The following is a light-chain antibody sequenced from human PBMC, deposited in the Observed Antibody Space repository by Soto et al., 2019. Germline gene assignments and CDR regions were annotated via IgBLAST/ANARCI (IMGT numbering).Light chain of an antibody. CDR1: SSDVGAYNY. J-gene: IGLJ1*01. CDR3: AAWDDSLSGLYV. V-gene: IGLV2-8*01. CDR2: DVS. Sequence: QSALTQIPSASGSPGQSVVISCTGTSSDVGAYNYVSWYQQHPGKAPKLIIYDVSKRPSGVPDRFSGSKSDNTASLTVSGLQAEDEADYYCAAWDDSLSGLYVFGTGTKVTVL.